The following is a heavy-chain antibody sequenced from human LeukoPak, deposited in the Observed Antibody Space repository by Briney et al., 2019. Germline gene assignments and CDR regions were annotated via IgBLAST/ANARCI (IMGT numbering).Heavy chain of an antibody. Sequence: PGGSLRLSCAASGFTFSSYWMSWVRQAPGKGLEWGANIKQDGSEKYYVDSVKGRFTISRDNAKNSLYLQMNSLRAEDTAVYYCARKGEKSEIFPRHYFDYWGQGTLVTVSS. CDR3: ARKGEKSEIFPRHYFDY. CDR1: GFTFSSYW. J-gene: IGHJ4*02. D-gene: IGHD3-16*01. V-gene: IGHV3-7*01. CDR2: IKQDGSEK.